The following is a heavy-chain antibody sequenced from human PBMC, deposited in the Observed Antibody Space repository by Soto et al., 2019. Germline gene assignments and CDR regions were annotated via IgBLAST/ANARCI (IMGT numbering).Heavy chain of an antibody. Sequence: SDTLSLTYTVSGAPVRSGNQNWSWIRQPPGKRLEWIGFIYNSVITNYSPSLKGRVSISADTSRNQFSLKVTSVTAADTAVYYCARGWDANSWGQGALVTVS. D-gene: IGHD6-19*01. CDR3: ARGWDANS. CDR2: IYNSVIT. CDR1: GAPVRSGNQN. J-gene: IGHJ4*02. V-gene: IGHV4-61*01.